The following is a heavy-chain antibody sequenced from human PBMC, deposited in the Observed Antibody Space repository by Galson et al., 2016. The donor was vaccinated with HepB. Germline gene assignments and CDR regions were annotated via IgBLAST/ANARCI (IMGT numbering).Heavy chain of an antibody. D-gene: IGHD3-10*01. CDR1: GNSLAELF. Sequence: SVKVSCKVSGNSLAELFIHWVRLAPGKGLEWMGGFDPEDGETTYAQKFQGRVSMTEDTSTDTGYMELSSLRYDDTAVYYCATVGSYTTSSPYYYYYFGTDVWGKGTTVTASS. CDR3: ATVGSYTTSSPYYYYYFGTDV. V-gene: IGHV1-24*01. J-gene: IGHJ6*04. CDR2: FDPEDGET.